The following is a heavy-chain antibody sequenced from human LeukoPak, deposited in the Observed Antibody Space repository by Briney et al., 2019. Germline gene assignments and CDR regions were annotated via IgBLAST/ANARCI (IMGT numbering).Heavy chain of an antibody. Sequence: ASVKVSCKASGYTFTSYYMHWVRQAPGQELEWMGIINPSGGSTSYAQKFQGRVTMTTDTSKNTAYMELRSLRSDDTAMYYCARDSALLNNGDWYGGSDYWGQGTLVTASS. V-gene: IGHV1-46*01. CDR1: GYTFTSYY. CDR2: INPSGGST. J-gene: IGHJ4*02. D-gene: IGHD4-17*01. CDR3: ARDSALLNNGDWYGGSDY.